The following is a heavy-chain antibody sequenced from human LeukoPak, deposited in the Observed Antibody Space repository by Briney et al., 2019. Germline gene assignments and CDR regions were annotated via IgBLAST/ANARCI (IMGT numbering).Heavy chain of an antibody. J-gene: IGHJ3*01. D-gene: IGHD2-2*01. V-gene: IGHV3-21*06. CDR2: LSGSGRLV. CDR3: ARDLPTALAFDA. Sequence: KPGGCLRLSCAASGFGFSSGTMNSGRQGPGKALEWVSSLSGSGRLVWYAASVTGRFTLSRDNAANSLFLQMNRLRIEDTAVYYCARDLPTALAFDAWGQGTVVAVSS. CDR1: GFGFSSGT.